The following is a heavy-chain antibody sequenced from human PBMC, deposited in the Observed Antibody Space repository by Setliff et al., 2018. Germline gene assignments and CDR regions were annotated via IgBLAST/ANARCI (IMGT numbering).Heavy chain of an antibody. V-gene: IGHV4-61*05. J-gene: IGHJ6*03. Sequence: SETLSLTCTVSGGSVSSSSYYWGWIRQPPGKGLEWIAYIFNNVETNYNPSLKSRVTISMDSSQNQFSLRLSSVTAADTAVYYCARAPDSGTYYNLYPYYNDVWGKGTTVTVSS. CDR2: IFNNVET. CDR1: GGSVSSSSYY. D-gene: IGHD1-26*01. CDR3: ARAPDSGTYYNLYPYYNDV.